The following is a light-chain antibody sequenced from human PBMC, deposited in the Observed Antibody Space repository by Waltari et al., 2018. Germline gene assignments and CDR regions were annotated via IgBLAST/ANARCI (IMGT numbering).Light chain of an antibody. CDR3: SSYIGRSALEL. CDR1: SMSVVCYHY. V-gene: IGLV2-14*03. CDR2: DVS. J-gene: IGLJ2*01. Sequence: QSALTQPASVSGSPGQSSTISFTGTSMSVVCYHYVSLYHQHPGEAPQLMIFDVSNRPSGVSNRLFGSKSGNTGSLPISGLQAEDEADYYCSSYIGRSALELFGGGTSLTVL.